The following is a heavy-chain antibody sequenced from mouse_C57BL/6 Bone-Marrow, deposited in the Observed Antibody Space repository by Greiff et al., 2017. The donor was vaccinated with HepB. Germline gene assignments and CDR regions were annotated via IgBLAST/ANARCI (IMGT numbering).Heavy chain of an antibody. J-gene: IGHJ3*01. V-gene: IGHV1-59*01. CDR3: ARDYYGSSPAD. D-gene: IGHD1-1*01. Sequence: QVQLKQPGAELVRPGTSVKLSCKASGCTFTSYWMHWVKQRPGQGLEWIGVIDPSDSYTNYNQKFKGKATLTVDTSSSTAYMQLSSLTSEDSAVYYCARDYYGSSPADWGEGTLVTVSA. CDR1: GCTFTSYW. CDR2: IDPSDSYT.